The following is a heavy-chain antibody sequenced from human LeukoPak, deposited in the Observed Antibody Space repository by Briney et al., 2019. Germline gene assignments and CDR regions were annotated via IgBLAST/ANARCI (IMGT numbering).Heavy chain of an antibody. CDR2: ISTHDGHT. V-gene: IGHV1-18*01. CDR1: DYTFTNYG. Sequence: ASVKVSCKASDYTFTNYGITWVRQAPGQGLEWMGWISTHDGHTICAQDLQGRVTMTTDTSTTTAYMELRRLKSDDTAVYYCARALPGMTMGPGDYWGQGALVIVSS. J-gene: IGHJ4*02. CDR3: ARALPGMTMGPGDY. D-gene: IGHD6-13*01.